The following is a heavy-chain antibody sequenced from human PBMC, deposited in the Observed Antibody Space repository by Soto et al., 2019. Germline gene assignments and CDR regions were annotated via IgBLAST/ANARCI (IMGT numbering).Heavy chain of an antibody. CDR2: ISSSGSTI. J-gene: IGHJ6*02. V-gene: IGHV3-11*04. CDR1: GFTFSDYY. Sequence: PVGSLRLSGAASGFTFSDYYMSWIRQAPGKGLEWVSYISSSGSTIYYADSVKGRFTISRDNAKNSVYLQMNSLRVEDTALYYCGRDEVRNGVGVWGQGTTVTVSS. CDR3: GRDEVRNGVGV.